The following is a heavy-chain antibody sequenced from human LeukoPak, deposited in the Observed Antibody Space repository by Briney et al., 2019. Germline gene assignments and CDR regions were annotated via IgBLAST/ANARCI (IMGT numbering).Heavy chain of an antibody. CDR2: ISGSGGST. Sequence: GGSLRLSCAASGFTFSSYAMSWVRQAPGKGLEWVSAISGSGGSTYYADSVKGRFTISRDNSKNTLYLQMNSLRAEDTAVYYCAKGIYYDSSGVGVGFDYWGQGTLVTVSS. D-gene: IGHD3-22*01. CDR3: AKGIYYDSSGVGVGFDY. CDR1: GFTFSSYA. J-gene: IGHJ4*02. V-gene: IGHV3-23*01.